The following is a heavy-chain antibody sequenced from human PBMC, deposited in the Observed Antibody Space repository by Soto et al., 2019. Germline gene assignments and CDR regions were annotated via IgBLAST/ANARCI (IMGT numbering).Heavy chain of an antibody. V-gene: IGHV3-30-3*01. D-gene: IGHD2-2*01. Sequence: QVQLVESGGGVVQPGRSLRLSCAASGFTFSSYAMHWVRQAPGKGLERVAVISYDGSNKYYADSVKGRFTISRDNSKNTLDLQMISLRAEDTAVYYCARGPAPAAIDQYYFDCWGQGTLVTVSS. CDR2: ISYDGSNK. CDR3: ARGPAPAAIDQYYFDC. CDR1: GFTFSSYA. J-gene: IGHJ4*02.